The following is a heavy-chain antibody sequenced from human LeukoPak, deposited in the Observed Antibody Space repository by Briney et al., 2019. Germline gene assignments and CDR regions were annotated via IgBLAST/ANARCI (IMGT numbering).Heavy chain of an antibody. Sequence: GASVKVSCRASGGTFISYAISWVRQAPGQGLEWMGGIIPIFGTANYAQKFQGRVTITADESTSTAYMELSSLRSEDTAVYYCARDWTVTTLQYYYGMDVWGQGTTVTVSS. CDR1: GGTFISYA. CDR3: ARDWTVTTLQYYYGMDV. CDR2: IIPIFGTA. V-gene: IGHV1-69*01. J-gene: IGHJ6*02. D-gene: IGHD4-17*01.